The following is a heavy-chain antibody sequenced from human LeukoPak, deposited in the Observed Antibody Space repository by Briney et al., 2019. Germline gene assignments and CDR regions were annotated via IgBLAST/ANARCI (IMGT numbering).Heavy chain of an antibody. CDR1: GVSISSSIYY. Sequence: SSETLSLTCNVSGVSISSSIYYWGWIRQPPGKGLEWIGSIFYSGSTYYNPSLKSRVTISVDTSKNQFSLKPSSVTAADTAVYYCARGRSDQRYSSGWSVIDYWGQGTLVTVSS. V-gene: IGHV4-39*01. CDR2: IFYSGST. CDR3: ARGRSDQRYSSGWSVIDY. J-gene: IGHJ4*02. D-gene: IGHD6-19*01.